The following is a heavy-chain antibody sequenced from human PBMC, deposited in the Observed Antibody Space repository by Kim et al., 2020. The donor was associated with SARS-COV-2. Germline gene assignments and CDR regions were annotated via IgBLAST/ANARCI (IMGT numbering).Heavy chain of an antibody. D-gene: IGHD1-26*01. V-gene: IGHV3-30*04. CDR1: GFTFSSYA. Sequence: GGSLRLSCAASGFTFSSYAMNWVRQAPGKGLEWVAVISYDGSNKYYADSVKGRFTISRDNSKNTLYLQMNSLRAEDTAVYYCARVQGGCYFNAFDTWGPGTMVTVSS. CDR2: ISYDGSNK. J-gene: IGHJ3*02. CDR3: ARVQGGCYFNAFDT.